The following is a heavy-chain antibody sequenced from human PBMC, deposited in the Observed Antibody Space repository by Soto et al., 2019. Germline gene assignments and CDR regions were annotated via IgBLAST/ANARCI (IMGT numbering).Heavy chain of an antibody. J-gene: IGHJ4*02. CDR2: IYYSGST. Sequence: QVQLQESGPGLVKPSETLSLTCTVSGGSINSYYWSWIRQPPGKGLEWIGYIYYSGSTNYNPSLKSRVTISVDTSKNQFSLKLSSVTAADTAVYYCARVVHAGVDYWGQGTLVTVSS. CDR3: ARVVHAGVDY. CDR1: GGSINSYY. D-gene: IGHD2-8*01. V-gene: IGHV4-59*01.